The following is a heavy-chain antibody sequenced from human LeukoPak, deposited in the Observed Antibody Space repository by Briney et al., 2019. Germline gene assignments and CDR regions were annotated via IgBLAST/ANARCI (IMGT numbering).Heavy chain of an antibody. CDR3: ARAWGHSSGLYFDY. V-gene: IGHV4-39*07. CDR1: GGSISSSSYY. CDR2: IYYSGST. Sequence: SETLSLTCTVSGGSISSSSYYWGWIRQPPGKGLEWIGSIYYSGSTCYNPSLKSRVTISVDTSKNQFSLKLSSVTAADTAVYYCARAWGHSSGLYFDYWGQGTLVTVSS. J-gene: IGHJ4*02. D-gene: IGHD3-22*01.